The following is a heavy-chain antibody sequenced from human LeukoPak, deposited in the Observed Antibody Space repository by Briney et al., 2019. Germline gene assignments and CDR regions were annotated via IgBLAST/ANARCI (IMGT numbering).Heavy chain of an antibody. V-gene: IGHV4-34*01. Sequence: SETLSLTCAVYGGSFSGYYWSWIRQPPGRGLEWIGEINHSGSTNYNPSLKSRVTISVDTSKNQFSLKLSSVTAADTAVYYCARDVLRFLEWSTTTDYWGQGTLVTVSS. CDR3: ARDVLRFLEWSTTTDY. D-gene: IGHD3-3*01. CDR2: INHSGST. J-gene: IGHJ4*02. CDR1: GGSFSGYY.